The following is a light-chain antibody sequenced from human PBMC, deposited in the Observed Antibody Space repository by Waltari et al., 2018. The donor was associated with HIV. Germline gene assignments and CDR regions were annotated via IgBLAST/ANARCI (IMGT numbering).Light chain of an antibody. V-gene: IGLV2-23*02. CDR1: SSDVGSYNL. Sequence: QSALPQPTSVSGSPGQSITISSTGTSSDVGSYNLVSWYQQHPGKAPKLIIYEVNKRPSGVSNRFSGSKSGNTASLTISGLQAEDESDYYCCSYAGRSTLVFGGGTKLTVL. CDR3: CSYAGRSTLV. CDR2: EVN. J-gene: IGLJ3*02.